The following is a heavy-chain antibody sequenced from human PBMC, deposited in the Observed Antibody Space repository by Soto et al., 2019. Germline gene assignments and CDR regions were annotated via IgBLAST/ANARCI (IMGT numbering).Heavy chain of an antibody. J-gene: IGHJ4*02. CDR3: ARHPNAYFDY. CDR1: GASISRYY. CDR2: VHYSGST. V-gene: IGHV4-59*08. Sequence: SETLSLTCTVSGASISRYYWSWIRQPPGKGLEWIGYVHYSGSTSYNPSLNSRVTISIDMSKTHFSLKLTSVTAADTAVYYCARHPNAYFDYWGQGALVTVSS.